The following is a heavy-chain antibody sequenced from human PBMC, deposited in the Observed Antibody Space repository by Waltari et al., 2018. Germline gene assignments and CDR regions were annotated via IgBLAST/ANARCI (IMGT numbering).Heavy chain of an antibody. D-gene: IGHD5-18*01. CDR1: GGSISSYS. CDR2: IYYSGST. J-gene: IGHJ4*02. Sequence: QVQLQESGPGLVKPSETLSLTCTVSGGSISSYSWSWLRQPPGKGLEWIGYIYYSGSTNYNPSLKSRVTISVDTSKNQFSLKLSSVTAADTAVYYCASGPLRYSYGHFDYWGQGTLVTVSS. CDR3: ASGPLRYSYGHFDY. V-gene: IGHV4-59*01.